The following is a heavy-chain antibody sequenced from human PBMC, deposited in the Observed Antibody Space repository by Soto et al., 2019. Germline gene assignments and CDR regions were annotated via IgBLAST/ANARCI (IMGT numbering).Heavy chain of an antibody. D-gene: IGHD3-3*01. CDR3: ARVTTIFGPSGMDV. Sequence: GGSLRLSCAASGFTFSSYWMSWVRQAPGKGLEWVANIKQDGSEKYYVDSVKGRFTISRDNAKNSLYLQMKSLRAEDTAVYYCARVTTIFGPSGMDVWGQGTTVTVSS. V-gene: IGHV3-7*01. J-gene: IGHJ6*02. CDR2: IKQDGSEK. CDR1: GFTFSSYW.